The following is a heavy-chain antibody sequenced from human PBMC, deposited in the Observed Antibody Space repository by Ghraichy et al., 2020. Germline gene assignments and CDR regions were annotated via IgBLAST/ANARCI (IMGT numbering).Heavy chain of an antibody. J-gene: IGHJ5*02. CDR1: GFTFRSYG. D-gene: IGHD1-1*01. Sequence: GGSLRLSCAASGFTFRSYGMHWVRQAPGKGLEWVAGMSNDGRNEHYAASVKGRFAISRDNSKNTLFLQMNSLRTEDTAVYYCAKQHDEGGLAGPWGQGTLLTVSS. CDR2: MSNDGRNE. CDR3: AKQHDEGGLAGP. V-gene: IGHV3-30*18.